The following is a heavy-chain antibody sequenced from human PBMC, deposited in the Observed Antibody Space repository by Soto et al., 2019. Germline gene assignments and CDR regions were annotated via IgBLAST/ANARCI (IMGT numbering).Heavy chain of an antibody. CDR3: AREARYFDWLGPVLGWFDP. CDR2: IYPGDSDT. V-gene: IGHV5-51*01. J-gene: IGHJ5*02. Sequence: GESLKISCKGSGYSFTSYWIGWVRQMPGKGLEWMGIIYPGDSDTRYSPSFQGQVTISADKSISTAYLQWSSLKASDTAMYYCAREARYFDWLGPVLGWFDPWGQGTLVTVSS. CDR1: GYSFTSYW. D-gene: IGHD3-9*01.